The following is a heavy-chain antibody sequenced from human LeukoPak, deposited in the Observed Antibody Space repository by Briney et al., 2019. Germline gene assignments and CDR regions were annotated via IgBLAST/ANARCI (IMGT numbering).Heavy chain of an antibody. Sequence: SETLSLTCTVSGGSISSYYWSWIRQPPGKGLEWIGYIYYSGSTNYNPSLKSRVTISVDTSKNQFSLKLSSVTAADTAVYYCAFGELSGYGMDVWGQGTTVTVSS. V-gene: IGHV4-59*08. J-gene: IGHJ6*02. D-gene: IGHD3-16*02. CDR1: GGSISSYY. CDR2: IYYSGST. CDR3: AFGELSGYGMDV.